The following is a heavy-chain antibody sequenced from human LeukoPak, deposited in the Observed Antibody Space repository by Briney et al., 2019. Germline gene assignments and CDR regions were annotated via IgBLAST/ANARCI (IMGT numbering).Heavy chain of an antibody. CDR3: VKDIDDILTGYFEGVGFDY. D-gene: IGHD3-9*01. J-gene: IGHJ4*02. CDR2: ISGDGGST. Sequence: GGSLRLSCAASGFTFDDNAMHWVRQAPGKGLEWVSVISGDGGSTYYADSVKGRFTISRDSSKNSLYLQMNSLRTEDTALYYCVKDIDDILTGYFEGVGFDYWGQGTLVTVSS. V-gene: IGHV3-43*02. CDR1: GFTFDDNA.